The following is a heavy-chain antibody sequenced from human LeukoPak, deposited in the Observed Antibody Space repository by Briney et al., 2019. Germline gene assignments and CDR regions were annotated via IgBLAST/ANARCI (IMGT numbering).Heavy chain of an antibody. Sequence: ASVKASCKVSGYTLTELSMHWVRQAPGKGLEWMGGFDPEDGETIYAQKFQGRVTMTEDTSTDTAYMELSSLRSEDTAVYYCATDSRMVRGEMRRLDYFDYWGQGTLVTVSS. CDR3: ATDSRMVRGEMRRLDYFDY. D-gene: IGHD3-10*01. J-gene: IGHJ4*02. CDR2: FDPEDGET. V-gene: IGHV1-24*01. CDR1: GYTLTELS.